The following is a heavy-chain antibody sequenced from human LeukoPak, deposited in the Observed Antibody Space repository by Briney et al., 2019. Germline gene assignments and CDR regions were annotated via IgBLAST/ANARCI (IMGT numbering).Heavy chain of an antibody. CDR3: ARPIGGRGSPYYFDY. Sequence: GESLKISCKGSGYSFTSYWIGWVRQMPGKGLEWMGIIYPGDSDTRYSPSFQGQVTISADKSISTAYLQWSSLKASDTAMYYCARPIGGRGSPYYFDYWGQGTLVTVSS. J-gene: IGHJ4*02. CDR2: IYPGDSDT. V-gene: IGHV5-51*01. CDR1: GYSFTSYW. D-gene: IGHD3-16*01.